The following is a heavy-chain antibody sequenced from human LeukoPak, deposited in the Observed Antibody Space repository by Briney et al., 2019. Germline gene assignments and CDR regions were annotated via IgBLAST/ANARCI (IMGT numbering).Heavy chain of an antibody. D-gene: IGHD3-16*01. CDR3: ARVMDPLGVYYFVY. CDR1: GYTFTGYY. Sequence: ASVKVSCKASGYTFTGYYMHWVRQAPGQGLEWMGWINPNSGGTNYARKFQGWVTMTRDTSISTAYMELSRLRSDDTAVYYCARVMDPLGVYYFVYWGQGTLVTVSS. CDR2: INPNSGGT. J-gene: IGHJ4*02. V-gene: IGHV1-2*04.